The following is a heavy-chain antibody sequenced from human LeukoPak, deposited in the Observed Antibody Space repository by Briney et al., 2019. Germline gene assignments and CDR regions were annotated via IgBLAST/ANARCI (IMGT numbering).Heavy chain of an antibody. J-gene: IGHJ4*02. CDR1: GFTFGDYA. D-gene: IGHD3-10*01. Sequence: GGSLRLSCTASGFTFGDYAMSWFRQAPGKGLEWVGFIRSKAYGGTTEYAASVKGRFTISRDDSKSIAYLQMNSLKTEDTAVYYCTRDRGEAYYYGSGSYSYWGQGTLVTVSS. CDR2: IRSKAYGGTT. CDR3: TRDRGEAYYYGSGSYSY. V-gene: IGHV3-49*03.